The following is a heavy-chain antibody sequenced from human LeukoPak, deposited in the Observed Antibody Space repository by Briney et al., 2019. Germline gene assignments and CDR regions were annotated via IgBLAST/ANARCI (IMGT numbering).Heavy chain of an antibody. D-gene: IGHD3-22*01. CDR3: AKEGFYDSSGIHAFHI. J-gene: IGHJ3*02. CDR2: ISGSGGST. CDR1: GFTFSGYA. Sequence: GGSLRLSCAVSGFTFSGYAMSWVRQAPGKGLEWVSAISGSGGSTYYADSVKGRFTISRDHSKNTLYLQMNSLRAEDTAVYYCAKEGFYDSSGIHAFHIWGQGTMVTVSS. V-gene: IGHV3-23*01.